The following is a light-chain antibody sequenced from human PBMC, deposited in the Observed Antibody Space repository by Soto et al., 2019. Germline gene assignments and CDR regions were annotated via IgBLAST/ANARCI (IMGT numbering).Light chain of an antibody. CDR3: QHYNSYSEA. J-gene: IGKJ1*01. Sequence: ILMPQSPSSLSASTGDRVTITCRASQTISSWLAWYQQKPGKAPKLLIYKASTLKSGVPSRFSGSGSGTEFTLTISSLQPDDFATYYCQHYNSYSEAFGQGTKV. CDR1: QTISSW. CDR2: KAS. V-gene: IGKV1-5*03.